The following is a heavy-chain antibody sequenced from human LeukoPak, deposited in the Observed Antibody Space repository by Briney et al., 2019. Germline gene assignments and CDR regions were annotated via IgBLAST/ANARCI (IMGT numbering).Heavy chain of an antibody. V-gene: IGHV4-34*01. D-gene: IGHD3-22*01. CDR2: INHSGST. Sequence: SETLSLTCAVYGGSFSGYYWSWIRQPPGKGLEWIGEINHSGSTNYNPSLKGRVTISVDTSKNQFSLKLSSVTAADTAVYYCARGCPGIYYDSSGYYFHYYGMDVWGQGTTVTVSS. CDR1: GGSFSGYY. J-gene: IGHJ6*02. CDR3: ARGCPGIYYDSSGYYFHYYGMDV.